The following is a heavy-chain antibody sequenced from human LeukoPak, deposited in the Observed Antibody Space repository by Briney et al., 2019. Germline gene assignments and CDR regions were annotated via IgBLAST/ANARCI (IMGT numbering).Heavy chain of an antibody. CDR3: ARAPAELWFGEFNFDY. V-gene: IGHV4-34*01. CDR2: INHSGST. Sequence: SETLSLTCAVYGGSFSGYYWSWIRQPPGKGLEWIGEINHSGSTNYNPSLKSRVTISVDTSKNQFSLKLSSVTAADTAVYYCARAPAELWFGEFNFDYWGQGTLVTVSS. CDR1: GGSFSGYY. J-gene: IGHJ4*02. D-gene: IGHD3-10*01.